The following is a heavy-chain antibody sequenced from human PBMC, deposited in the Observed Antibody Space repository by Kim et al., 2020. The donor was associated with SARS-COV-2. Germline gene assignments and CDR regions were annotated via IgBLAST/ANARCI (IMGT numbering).Heavy chain of an antibody. V-gene: IGHV3-7*03. D-gene: IGHD2-15*01. CDR3: AKGGSSWNY. CDR1: GFTFRSYW. J-gene: IGHJ4*02. CDR2: INQDGSEK. Sequence: GGSLRLSCAASGFTFRSYWMSWVRQAPGKGLEWVANINQDGSEKYYVDSVKGRFTISRDDAKNSLYLQMNSLRADDTAVYYCAKGGSSWNYGGQGTLVTVSS.